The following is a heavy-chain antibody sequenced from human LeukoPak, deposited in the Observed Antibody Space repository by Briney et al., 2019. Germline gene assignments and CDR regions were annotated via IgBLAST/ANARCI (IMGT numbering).Heavy chain of an antibody. D-gene: IGHD6-13*01. V-gene: IGHV3-30*02. CDR3: ARSYSSTPQYYYYYYMDV. CDR1: GFTFSSYD. J-gene: IGHJ6*03. Sequence: GGSLRLSCAASGFTFSSYDMHWVRQAPGKGLEWVAFIRYDGSNKYYADSVKGRFTISRDNSKNTLYLQMNSLRAEDTAVYYCARSYSSTPQYYYYYYMDVWGQGTTVTVSS. CDR2: IRYDGSNK.